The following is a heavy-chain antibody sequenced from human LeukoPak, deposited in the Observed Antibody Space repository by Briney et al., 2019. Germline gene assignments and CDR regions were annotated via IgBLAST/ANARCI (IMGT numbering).Heavy chain of an antibody. J-gene: IGHJ4*02. CDR1: GYTFTGYY. Sequence: ASVKVSCKASGYTFTGYYMHWVRQAPGQGLEWMGWINCNSAGTKYPQKFQGRVSMTRDTSISTAYLELSRLRSDDTAVYYCARDLTIVGGVSDPRIRGHWGQRTLVTVSS. CDR2: INCNSAGT. CDR3: ARDLTIVGGVSDPRIRGH. V-gene: IGHV1-2*02. D-gene: IGHD3-3*01.